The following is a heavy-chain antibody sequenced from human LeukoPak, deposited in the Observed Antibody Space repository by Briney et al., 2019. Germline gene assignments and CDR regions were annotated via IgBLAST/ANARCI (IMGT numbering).Heavy chain of an antibody. CDR3: VRPLTTSSSGWDDAFDI. V-gene: IGHV1-69*13. J-gene: IGHJ3*02. CDR1: GGTFSGYA. D-gene: IGHD2/OR15-2a*01. CDR2: VSPIFGTA. Sequence: SVKVSCKTSGGTFSGYAISWVRQVPGQGLQWMGGVSPIFGTASYGPNFQGRVTIAADESATTTYMELSSLKSEDTAVYYCVRPLTTSSSGWDDAFDIWGQGTMVTVSS.